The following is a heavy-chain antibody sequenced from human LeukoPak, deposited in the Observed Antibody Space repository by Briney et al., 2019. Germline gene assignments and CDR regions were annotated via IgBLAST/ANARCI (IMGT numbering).Heavy chain of an antibody. Sequence: PSETLSLTCTVSGGSISSYYWSWIRQPPGKGLEWIGYVYYSGGTNYNPSLKSRVTISVDTSKNQFSLKLSSVTAADTAVYYCARGSGYSSGWHDYWGQGTLVTVSS. V-gene: IGHV4-59*01. CDR3: ARGSGYSSGWHDY. J-gene: IGHJ4*02. D-gene: IGHD6-19*01. CDR2: VYYSGGT. CDR1: GGSISSYY.